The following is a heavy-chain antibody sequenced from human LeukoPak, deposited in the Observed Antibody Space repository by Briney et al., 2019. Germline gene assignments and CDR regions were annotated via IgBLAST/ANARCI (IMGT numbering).Heavy chain of an antibody. J-gene: IGHJ5*02. Sequence: SETLSLTCTVSGGSISSSSYHWGWLRQPPGKGLEWFGSIYYSRRTYYNPSLKSRFTISVDTSKKQCSLKRTSVTAADTTVYYCARRGSMVRGVLNWFDPWGQGTLVTVSS. CDR1: GGSISSSSYH. CDR2: IYYSRRT. CDR3: ARRGSMVRGVLNWFDP. V-gene: IGHV4-39*01. D-gene: IGHD3-10*01.